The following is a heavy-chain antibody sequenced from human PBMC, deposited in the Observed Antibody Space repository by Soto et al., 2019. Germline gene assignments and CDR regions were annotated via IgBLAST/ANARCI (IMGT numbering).Heavy chain of an antibody. CDR1: GGSISSYY. CDR3: ARETSRYALGADAFDI. D-gene: IGHD2-2*01. Sequence: PSETLSLTCTVSGGSISSYYWSWIRQPPGKGLEWIGYIYYSGSTNYNPSLKSRVTISVDTSKNQFSLKLSSVTAADTAVYYCARETSRYALGADAFDIWGQGTMVTVSS. CDR2: IYYSGST. J-gene: IGHJ3*02. V-gene: IGHV4-59*12.